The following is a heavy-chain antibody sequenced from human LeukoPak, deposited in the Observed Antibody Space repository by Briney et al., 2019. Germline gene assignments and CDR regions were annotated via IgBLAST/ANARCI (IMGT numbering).Heavy chain of an antibody. Sequence: PGGSLRLSCAASGFTFSSYGMHWVRQAPGKGLEWVAVISYDGSNKYYADSVKGRFTISRDNSKNTLYLQMNSLRAEDTAVYYCARGAAAGIASRPDYWGQGTLVTVSS. CDR1: GFTFSSYG. CDR2: ISYDGSNK. D-gene: IGHD6-13*01. CDR3: ARGAAAGIASRPDY. J-gene: IGHJ4*02. V-gene: IGHV3-30*03.